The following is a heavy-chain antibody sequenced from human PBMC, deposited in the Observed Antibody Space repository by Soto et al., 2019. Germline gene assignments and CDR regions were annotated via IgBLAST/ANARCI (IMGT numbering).Heavy chain of an antibody. D-gene: IGHD3-22*01. CDR1: CCSISSDY. CDR3: AREDYEMGIS. J-gene: IGHJ5*02. Sequence: SPPLSLTCAVCCCSISSDYWSWLRQKPGKGLEWIGYIYYSGSTNYNPSLKSRVTISVVTSKNQFSLKLSSVTAADTAVYYCAREDYEMGISCGQGTLVTVSS. CDR2: IYYSGST. V-gene: IGHV4-59*01.